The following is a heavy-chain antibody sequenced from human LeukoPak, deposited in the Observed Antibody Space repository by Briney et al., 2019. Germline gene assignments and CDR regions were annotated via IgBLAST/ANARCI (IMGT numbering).Heavy chain of an antibody. V-gene: IGHV5-51*01. CDR1: GYSFTSYW. Sequence: ESLXXXCQGSGYSFTSYWIGWVRQMPGKGLEWMGIIYPGDSDTRYSPSFQGQVTLSADKSSSTSSLQWSSLKASDTAMYYCXRHXLDPSGYLIDYWGQGTLVTVSS. D-gene: IGHD3-22*01. CDR2: IYPGDSDT. J-gene: IGHJ4*02. CDR3: XRHXLDPSGYLIDY.